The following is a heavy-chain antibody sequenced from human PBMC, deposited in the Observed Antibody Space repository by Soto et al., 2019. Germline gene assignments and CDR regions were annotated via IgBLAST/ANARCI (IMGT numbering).Heavy chain of an antibody. CDR2: IYWDDDK. J-gene: IGHJ4*02. CDR1: GFSLSTSGVG. CDR3: AAAEEVATMPVFDY. Sequence: QSGPTLVNPTQTLRLTCTFSGFSLSTSGVGVGWIRQPPGKALEWLALIYWDDDKRYSPSLKSRLTITKDASKNQVVLTMTNMDPVDTATYYCAAAEEVATMPVFDYWGQGTLVTVSS. D-gene: IGHD5-12*01. V-gene: IGHV2-5*02.